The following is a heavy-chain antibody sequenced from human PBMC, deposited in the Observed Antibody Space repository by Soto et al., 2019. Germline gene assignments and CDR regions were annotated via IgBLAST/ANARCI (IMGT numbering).Heavy chain of an antibody. CDR2: INAGNGNT. D-gene: IGHD4-4*01. CDR3: ASSYSNYALIDYYYYGMDV. Sequence: QVQLVQSGAAVKKPGASVKVSCKASGYTFTSYAMHWVRQAPGQSLEWMGWINAGNGNTKYSQKFQGRVTITMDTSASTAYMELSSLRSEDTAVYYCASSYSNYALIDYYYYGMDVWGQGTTVTVSS. V-gene: IGHV1-3*01. J-gene: IGHJ6*02. CDR1: GYTFTSYA.